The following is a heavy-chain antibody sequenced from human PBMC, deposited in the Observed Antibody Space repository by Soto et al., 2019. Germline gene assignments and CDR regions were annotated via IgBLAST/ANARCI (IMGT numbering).Heavy chain of an antibody. CDR2: IYWDDDK. CDR3: AHTPHDNNWFDP. D-gene: IGHD1-1*01. V-gene: IGHV2-5*02. J-gene: IGHJ5*02. CDR1: GFSLSTSGVG. Sequence: QITLKESGPTLVKPTQTLTLTCTFSGFSLSTSGVGVGWIRQPPGKALEWLALIYWDDDKRYSPSLKSRLTIPNETSKNQVLLTMAHMDPVDTATFYCAHTPHDNNWFDPWGQGTLVPVSS.